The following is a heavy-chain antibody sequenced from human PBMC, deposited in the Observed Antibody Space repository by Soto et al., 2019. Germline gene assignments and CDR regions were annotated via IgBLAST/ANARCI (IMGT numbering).Heavy chain of an antibody. Sequence: QVQLVESGGGVVQPGRSLRLSCAASGFTFSSYGMHWVRQAPGKGLEWVAVIWYDGSNKYYADSVKGRFTISRDNSKNTLYLQMNSLRAEDTAVYYCARETSIAARRVSGGFDYWGQGTLVTVSS. D-gene: IGHD6-6*01. CDR1: GFTFSSYG. V-gene: IGHV3-33*01. CDR3: ARETSIAARRVSGGFDY. CDR2: IWYDGSNK. J-gene: IGHJ4*02.